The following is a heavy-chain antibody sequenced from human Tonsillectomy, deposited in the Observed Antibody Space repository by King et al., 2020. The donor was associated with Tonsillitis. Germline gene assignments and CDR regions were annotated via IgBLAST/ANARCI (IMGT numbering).Heavy chain of an antibody. Sequence: VQLVESGAEVKKPGASVKVSCKASGYTFTGYYMHWVRQAPGQGLEWMGWINPNSGGTNYAQKFQGRVTMTRDTSISTAYMELSRLRSDDTAMYYCARVFSWGMIAFDIWGQGTMVTVSS. CDR1: GYTFTGYY. CDR3: ARVFSWGMIAFDI. V-gene: IGHV1-2*02. CDR2: INPNSGGT. D-gene: IGHD7-27*01. J-gene: IGHJ3*02.